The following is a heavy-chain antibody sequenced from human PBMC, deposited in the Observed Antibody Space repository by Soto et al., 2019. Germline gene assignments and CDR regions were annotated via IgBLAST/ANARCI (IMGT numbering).Heavy chain of an antibody. CDR1: VFTFSSYA. CDR2: ISGSGGST. J-gene: IGHJ4*02. D-gene: IGHD4-17*01. CDR3: ACTEYGDFDY. V-gene: IGHV3-23*01. Sequence: PWWSLRLSCSASVFTFSSYAMSWFRQAPGKGLEWVSAISGSGGSTYYADSVKGRFTISRDNSKNTLYLQMNSLRAEDTAVYYCACTEYGDFDYWGQGTLVTVSS.